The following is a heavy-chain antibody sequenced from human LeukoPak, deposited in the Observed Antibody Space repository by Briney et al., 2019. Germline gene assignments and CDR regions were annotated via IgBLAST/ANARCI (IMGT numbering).Heavy chain of an antibody. D-gene: IGHD4-17*01. J-gene: IGHJ1*01. CDR3: ARILSSDYVLAYFQH. Sequence: ASVKVSCKASGYTFTGYYMHWVRQAPGQGLEWMGRINPNSGGTNYAQKFQGRVTMTRDTSISTAYMELSRLRSDDTAVYYCARILSSDYVLAYFQHWGQGTLVTVSS. CDR1: GYTFTGYY. V-gene: IGHV1-2*06. CDR2: INPNSGGT.